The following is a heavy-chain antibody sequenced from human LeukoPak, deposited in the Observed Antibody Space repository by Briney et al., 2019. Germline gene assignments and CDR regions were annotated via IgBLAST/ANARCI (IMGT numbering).Heavy chain of an antibody. CDR3: ARTGDYESFDY. D-gene: IGHD4-17*01. CDR1: GFTFSDYY. Sequence: PGGSLRLSCAASGFTFSDYYMNWIREAPGQGREWVSYIHSSSAYTNYADSVKGRFTISRDNAKNSLYLQMNSLRAEDTAVYYCARTGDYESFDYWGQGTLVTVSS. CDR2: IHSSSAYT. J-gene: IGHJ4*02. V-gene: IGHV3-11*06.